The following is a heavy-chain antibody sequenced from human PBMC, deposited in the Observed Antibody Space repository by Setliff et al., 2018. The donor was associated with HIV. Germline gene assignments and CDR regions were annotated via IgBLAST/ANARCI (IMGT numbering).Heavy chain of an antibody. J-gene: IGHJ4*02. Sequence: PGGSLRLSCAVSGLILSDQFIDWVRQAPGKGLEWVGRTRSRAYSYTTQYAASVKDRFTISRDDSENSVFLQMNSLKTEDTGVYYCARDFYGSGSPPCGYWGQGTLVTVSS. CDR1: GLILSDQF. CDR2: TRSRAYSYTT. CDR3: ARDFYGSGSPPCGY. V-gene: IGHV3-72*01. D-gene: IGHD3-10*01.